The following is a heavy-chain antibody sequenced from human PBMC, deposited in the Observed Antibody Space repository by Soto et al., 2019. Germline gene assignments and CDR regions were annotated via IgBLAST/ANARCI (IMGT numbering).Heavy chain of an antibody. CDR1: GFNVNNHY. CDR3: TSSTIT. J-gene: IGHJ4*02. CDR2: IYSGGNS. V-gene: IGHV3-66*01. Sequence: EVHLVASGGDLVQPGGSLRLSCAASGFNVNNHYMTWVRQPPGKRLEWLSVIYSGGNSYYADSVKGRFTISRDNSKNTLYLQMNSLRADDTAVYYCTSSTITWGQGTLVTVSS. D-gene: IGHD3-9*01.